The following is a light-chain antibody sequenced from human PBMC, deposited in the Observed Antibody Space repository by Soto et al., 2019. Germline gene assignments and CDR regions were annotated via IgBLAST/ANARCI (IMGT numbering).Light chain of an antibody. V-gene: IGKV3-20*01. CDR3: QQYGSSSST. Sequence: EIVLTQSPGTLSLSPGERATLSCRASQSVSCSYLARYQQKPGQAPRLLIYGASSRATGIPDRFSGSGSGTDFTLIISRLEPEDFAVYYCQQYGSSSSTFGQGTKLEIK. J-gene: IGKJ2*01. CDR2: GAS. CDR1: QSVSCSY.